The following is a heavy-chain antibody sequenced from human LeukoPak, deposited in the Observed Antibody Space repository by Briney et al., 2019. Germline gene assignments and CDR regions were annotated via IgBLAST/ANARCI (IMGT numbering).Heavy chain of an antibody. CDR1: GGSISVYY. Sequence: PSEPLSLPCTFSGGSISVYYWDWIRQPAGKGLEWIGRIYTSGNTKYNPSLKSRVTISVDKSKNQFSLKLTSVTAADTAVYYCARSTGTNRFDYWGQGTLVTVSS. J-gene: IGHJ4*02. V-gene: IGHV4-4*07. CDR2: IYTSGNT. D-gene: IGHD1-1*01. CDR3: ARSTGTNRFDY.